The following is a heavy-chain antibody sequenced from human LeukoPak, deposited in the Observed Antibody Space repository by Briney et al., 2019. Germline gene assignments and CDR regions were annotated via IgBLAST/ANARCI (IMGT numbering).Heavy chain of an antibody. CDR3: ARDAYYYDSGNKGAFDI. CDR1: GFTFSSYG. D-gene: IGHD3-22*01. J-gene: IGHJ3*02. V-gene: IGHV3-30*02. CDR2: IRYDGSNK. Sequence: GGSLRLSCAASGFTFSSYGMHWVRQAPGKGLEWVAFIRYDGSNKYYADSVKGRFTISRDNAKNSLYLQMNSLRAEDTAVYYCARDAYYYDSGNKGAFDIWGQGTMVTVSS.